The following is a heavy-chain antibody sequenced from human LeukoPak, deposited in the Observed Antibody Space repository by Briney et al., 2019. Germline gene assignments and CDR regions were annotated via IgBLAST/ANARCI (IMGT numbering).Heavy chain of an antibody. J-gene: IGHJ3*02. CDR3: ARGAATVVEDAFDI. CDR2: IYYSGST. Sequence: SETLSLTCTVSGGSISSYYWSWIRQPPGKGLEWIGYIYYSGSTNYNPSLKSRVTISVDTSKNQFSLKLSSVTAADTAVYYCARGAATVVEDAFDIWGQGTMVTVSP. CDR1: GGSISSYY. V-gene: IGHV4-59*08. D-gene: IGHD4-23*01.